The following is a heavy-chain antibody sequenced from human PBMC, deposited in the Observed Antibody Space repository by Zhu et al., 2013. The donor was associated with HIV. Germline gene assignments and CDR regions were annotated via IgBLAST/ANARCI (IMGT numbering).Heavy chain of an antibody. Sequence: QVQLVQSGAEVKKPGASVKVSCKASGYTFTSYGISWVRQAPGQGLEWMGWISAYNGNTNYAQKLQGRVTMTTDTSTSTAYMELRSLRSDDTAVYYCARVRRSASGLRPDPVNNWFDPWAREPWSPSPQ. V-gene: IGHV1-18*04. D-gene: IGHD2-15*01. CDR1: GYTFTSYG. CDR3: ARVRRSASGLRPDPVNNWFDP. CDR2: ISAYNGNT. J-gene: IGHJ5*02.